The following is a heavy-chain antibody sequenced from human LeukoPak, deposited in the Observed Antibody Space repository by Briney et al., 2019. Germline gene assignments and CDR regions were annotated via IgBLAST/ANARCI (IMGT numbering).Heavy chain of an antibody. CDR1: GFNFRSYG. Sequence: GGSLRLSCAASGFNFRSYGMHWVRQAPGKGLEGVAIIWYDGSDKSYADSVKGRFTISRDNSKNTMYLQMNSLRVEDTAVYYCAGVSGNYPNSWFDPWGQGTLVTVSS. J-gene: IGHJ5*02. D-gene: IGHD1-26*01. V-gene: IGHV3-33*01. CDR2: IWYDGSDK. CDR3: AGVSGNYPNSWFDP.